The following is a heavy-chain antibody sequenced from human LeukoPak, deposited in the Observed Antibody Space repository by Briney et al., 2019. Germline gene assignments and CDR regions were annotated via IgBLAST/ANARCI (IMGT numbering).Heavy chain of an antibody. CDR1: GYSFTTYW. Sequence: GESLKISCKGSGYSFTTYWIGWVRQMTGRGLEWMGIIYPGDSDTRYSPPFQGQVTISADKSISTAYLQWSSLKASDTAMYYCARARYCSGGTCYPDYWGQGTLVTVSS. V-gene: IGHV5-51*01. CDR2: IYPGDSDT. CDR3: ARARYCSGGTCYPDY. D-gene: IGHD2-15*01. J-gene: IGHJ4*02.